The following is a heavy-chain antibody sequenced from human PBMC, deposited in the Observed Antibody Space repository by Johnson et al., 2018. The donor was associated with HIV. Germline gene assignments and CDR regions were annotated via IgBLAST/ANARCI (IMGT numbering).Heavy chain of an antibody. CDR1: GFTFSSYA. CDR2: ISYDGSNK. Sequence: QVQLVESGGGVVQPGRSLRLSCAASGFTFSSYAMHWVRQAPGKGLEWVAVISYDGSNKYYADSVKGRFTISRDNSKNTRYLQMNSLRAEDTAVYYCARDLASSWYSSSSRGAFDIWGQGTMVTVSS. D-gene: IGHD6-6*01. V-gene: IGHV3-30*04. CDR3: ARDLASSWYSSSSRGAFDI. J-gene: IGHJ3*02.